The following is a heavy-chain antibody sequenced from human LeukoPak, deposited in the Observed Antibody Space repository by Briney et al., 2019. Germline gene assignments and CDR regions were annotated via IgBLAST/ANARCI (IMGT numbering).Heavy chain of an antibody. CDR3: TRVNLRGSQYNWFDH. V-gene: IGHV1-69*08. D-gene: IGHD1-26*01. CDR1: GGTFRSHI. CDR2: ITPIIDSA. J-gene: IGHJ5*02. Sequence: ASVKVSCKTFGGTFRSHIFSWVRQAPGQGLEWMGKITPIIDSAKYSQKFRDRLTITGDSSTGTAYMELSSLTPEDTALYYCTRVNLRGSQYNWFDHSGQGTQVIVSS.